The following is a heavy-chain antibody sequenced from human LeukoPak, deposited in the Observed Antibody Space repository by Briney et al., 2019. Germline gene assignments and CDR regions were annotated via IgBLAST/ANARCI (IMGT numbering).Heavy chain of an antibody. V-gene: IGHV1-2*07. CDR2: INPNSGGT. Sequence: GASVKVSCKASGYTFTGYYMHWVRQAPGQGREWMGWINPNSGGTNYAHKFQGRVPMTRDTSISTAYMELSRLRSDDTAVYYCARDRPPYSSGWRTFDYWGQGTLVTVSS. CDR1: GYTFTGYY. CDR3: ARDRPPYSSGWRTFDY. D-gene: IGHD6-19*01. J-gene: IGHJ4*02.